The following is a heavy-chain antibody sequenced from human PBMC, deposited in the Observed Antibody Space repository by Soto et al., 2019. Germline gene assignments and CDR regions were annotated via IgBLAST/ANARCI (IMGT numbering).Heavy chain of an antibody. D-gene: IGHD6-19*01. CDR3: ARNLYSSYGMDV. J-gene: IGHJ6*02. CDR1: GFTFSSYA. Sequence: EVQLVESGGGLVQPGGSLRLSCAASGFTFSSYAMHWVRQAPGKGLEYVSAISSNGGSTYYANSVKGRFTISRDNSKNMLYLQMGSLRAEDMAVYYCARNLYSSYGMDVWGQGTTVTVSS. V-gene: IGHV3-64*01. CDR2: ISSNGGST.